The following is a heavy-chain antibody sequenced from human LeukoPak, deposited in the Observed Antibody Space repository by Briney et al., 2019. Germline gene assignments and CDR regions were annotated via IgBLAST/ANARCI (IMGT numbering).Heavy chain of an antibody. J-gene: IGHJ4*02. CDR3: ARGPPDGGYFDY. V-gene: IGHV4-61*01. CDR1: GGSVSSGSYY. CDR2: IFYSGST. D-gene: IGHD4-23*01. Sequence: SETLSLTCTVSGGSVSSGSYYWSWIRQPPGKGLEWIGYIFYSGSTNYNPSLKSRDTISVDTSKNQFSLKLSSVTAADTAVYYCARGPPDGGYFDYWGQGTLVTVSS.